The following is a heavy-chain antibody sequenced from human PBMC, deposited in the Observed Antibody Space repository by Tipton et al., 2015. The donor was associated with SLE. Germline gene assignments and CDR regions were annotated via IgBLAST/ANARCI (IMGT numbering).Heavy chain of an antibody. J-gene: IGHJ3*02. CDR1: GFTLSDYY. D-gene: IGHD3-9*01. V-gene: IGHV3-11*06. CDR2: ISSSSSYT. CDR3: VKDYDILTGYESAFDI. Sequence: GSLRLSCAASGFTLSDYYMSWIRQAPGKGLEWVSYISSSSSYTNYADSVKGRFTISRDNAKNSLYLQMSSLRAEDTAVYYCVKDYDILTGYESAFDIWGQGTMVTVSS.